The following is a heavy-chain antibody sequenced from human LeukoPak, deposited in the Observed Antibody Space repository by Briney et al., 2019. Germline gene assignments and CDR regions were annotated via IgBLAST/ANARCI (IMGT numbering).Heavy chain of an antibody. V-gene: IGHV3-30*02. Sequence: PGGSLRLSCAASGFTFSSYGMHWVRQAPGKGLEWVAFIRYDGSNKYYADSVKGRFTISRDNAKNSLYLQMNSLRAEDTAVYYCARGNSGWELLPPDYWGQGTLVTVSS. J-gene: IGHJ4*02. D-gene: IGHD1-26*01. CDR2: IRYDGSNK. CDR3: ARGNSGWELLPPDY. CDR1: GFTFSSYG.